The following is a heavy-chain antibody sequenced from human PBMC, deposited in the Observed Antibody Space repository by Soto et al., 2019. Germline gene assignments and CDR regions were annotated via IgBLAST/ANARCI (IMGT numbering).Heavy chain of an antibody. CDR1: GFTFGNYG. D-gene: IGHD3-3*01. Sequence: XXSLRLSCAASGFTFGNYGMHWVRQAPGKALEWVAVISDDGRNKYYVDSVQGRFTISRDNSKNTLYLQMNSLRGDDTAVFYCAKDLNAFWSGLDYWGQGTLVTVSS. J-gene: IGHJ4*02. CDR2: ISDDGRNK. CDR3: AKDLNAFWSGLDY. V-gene: IGHV3-30*18.